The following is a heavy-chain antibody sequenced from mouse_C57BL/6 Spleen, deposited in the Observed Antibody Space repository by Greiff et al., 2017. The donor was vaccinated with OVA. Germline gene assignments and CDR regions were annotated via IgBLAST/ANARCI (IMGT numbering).Heavy chain of an antibody. CDR3: ARSSITTVVEDFDY. D-gene: IGHD1-1*01. J-gene: IGHJ2*01. V-gene: IGHV1-55*01. CDR1: GYTFTSYW. Sequence: VQLQQSGAELVKPGASVKMSCKASGYTFTSYWITWVKQRPGQGLEWIGDIYPGSGSTNYNEKFKSKATLTVDTSSSPAYMQLSSLTSEDSAVYYCARSSITTVVEDFDYWGQGTTLTVSS. CDR2: IYPGSGST.